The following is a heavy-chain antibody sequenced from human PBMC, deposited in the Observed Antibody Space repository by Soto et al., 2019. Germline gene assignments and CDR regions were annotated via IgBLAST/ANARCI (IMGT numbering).Heavy chain of an antibody. CDR1: GFTFSSYG. D-gene: IGHD3-10*01. Sequence: QVQLVEAGGGVVQPGRSLRLSCAASGFTFSSYGMHWVRQAPGKGLEWVAVISYDGSNKYYADSVKGRFTISRDNSKNTLYLQMNSLRAEDTAVYYCARAMVRGRPHLPYYYYGMDVWGQGTTVTVSS. V-gene: IGHV3-30*03. CDR2: ISYDGSNK. CDR3: ARAMVRGRPHLPYYYYGMDV. J-gene: IGHJ6*02.